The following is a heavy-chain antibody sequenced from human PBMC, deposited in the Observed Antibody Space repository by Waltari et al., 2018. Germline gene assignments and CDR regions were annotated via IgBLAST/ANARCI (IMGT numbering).Heavy chain of an antibody. Sequence: QLQLQESGPGLVKPSETLSLTCTVSGGSISNGDYHWGWVRPPPGKGLEWISTFHYTGSTYYNPSLKSRLTISVDTSRNQFSLKLSSVTAADTAVYHCMRDQRSTVLDWGQGTLVTVSS. CDR1: GGSISNGDYH. D-gene: IGHD1-1*01. J-gene: IGHJ4*02. CDR2: FHYTGST. CDR3: MRDQRSTVLD. V-gene: IGHV4-39*07.